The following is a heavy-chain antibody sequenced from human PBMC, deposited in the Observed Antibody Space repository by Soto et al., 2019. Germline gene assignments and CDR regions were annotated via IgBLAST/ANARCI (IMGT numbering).Heavy chain of an antibody. J-gene: IGHJ5*02. Sequence: QVQLVQSGAEVKKPGASVKVSCKASGYTFSSYAISWVRQAPGQGLEWMGWISAYNGNTKYAQKHQGRVTLTTDTATSTASLELTTARSDDTAVYYCARNSPPVDRRAHGTPVTVST. V-gene: IGHV1-18*01. CDR2: ISAYNGNT. CDR3: ARNSPPVDR. CDR1: GYTFSSYA.